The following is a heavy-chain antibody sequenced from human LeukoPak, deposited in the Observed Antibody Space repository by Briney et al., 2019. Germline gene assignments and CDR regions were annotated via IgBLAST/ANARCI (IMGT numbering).Heavy chain of an antibody. CDR1: GYTFTGYY. D-gene: IGHD3-10*01. CDR3: ARNYYGSGSPKGP. CDR2: INPNSGGT. Sequence: ASVKVSCKASGYTFTGYYMHWVRQAPGQGLKWMGWINPNSGGTNYAQKFQGRVTMTRDTSISTAYMELSRLRSDDTAVYYCARNYYGSGSPKGPWGQGTLVTVSS. J-gene: IGHJ5*02. V-gene: IGHV1-2*02.